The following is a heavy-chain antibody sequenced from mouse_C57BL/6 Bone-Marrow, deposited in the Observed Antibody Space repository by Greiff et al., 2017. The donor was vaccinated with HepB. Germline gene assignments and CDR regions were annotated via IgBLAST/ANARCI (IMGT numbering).Heavy chain of an antibody. D-gene: IGHD1-3*01. CDR1: GFTFSDYG. Sequence: EVHLVESGGGLVKPGGSLKLSCAASGFTFSDYGMHWVRQAPEKGLEWVAYISSGSSTIYYADTVKGRFTISRDNAKNTLFLQMTSLRSEDTAMYYCARKSNPYAMDYWGQGTSVTVSS. V-gene: IGHV5-17*01. CDR2: ISSGSSTI. J-gene: IGHJ4*01. CDR3: ARKSNPYAMDY.